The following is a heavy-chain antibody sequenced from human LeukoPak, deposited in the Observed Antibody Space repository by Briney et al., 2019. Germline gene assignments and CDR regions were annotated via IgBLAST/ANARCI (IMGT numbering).Heavy chain of an antibody. Sequence: SGGSLRLSCAASGFTFSAYSMNWVRQAPGKGLEWISYTSRSSGAIFYADSVRGRFTISGDNAKSSLYLQMNGLRAEDTAVYYCVRDHLYGFDYWGQGTLVPVSS. J-gene: IGHJ4*02. D-gene: IGHD4-17*01. CDR3: VRDHLYGFDY. V-gene: IGHV3-48*04. CDR2: TSRSSGAI. CDR1: GFTFSAYS.